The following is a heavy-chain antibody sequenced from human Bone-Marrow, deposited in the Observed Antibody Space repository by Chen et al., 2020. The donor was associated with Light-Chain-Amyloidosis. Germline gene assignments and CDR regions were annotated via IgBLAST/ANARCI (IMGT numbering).Heavy chain of an antibody. V-gene: IGHV3-30*02. Sequence: VQVMESGGGLVEPGGSLRLSCAASGFVFTTYGFQWVRQAPGKGLEWVAFIRFDGSDKYYVDSVKGRFTISRDDSKNTVYLQMSRLRVEDTAMYYCAQLYSYGRPFNHWGQGTLVSVSS. CDR3: AQLYSYGRPFNH. J-gene: IGHJ4*02. CDR2: IRFDGSDK. D-gene: IGHD5-18*01. CDR1: GFVFTTYG.